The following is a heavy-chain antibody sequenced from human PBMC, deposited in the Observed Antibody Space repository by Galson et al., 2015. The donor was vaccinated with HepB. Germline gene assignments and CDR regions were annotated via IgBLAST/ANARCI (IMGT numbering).Heavy chain of an antibody. CDR2: IYYSGST. D-gene: IGHD3-9*01. CDR3: ARQTPILRYFDWLPTYFDY. CDR1: GGSISSSSYY. V-gene: IGHV4-39*01. Sequence: SETLSLTCTVSGGSISSSSYYWGWIRQPPGKGLEWIGSIYYSGSTYYNPSLKSRVTISVDTSKNQFSLKLSSVTAADTAVYYCARQTPILRYFDWLPTYFDYWGQGTLVTVSS. J-gene: IGHJ4*02.